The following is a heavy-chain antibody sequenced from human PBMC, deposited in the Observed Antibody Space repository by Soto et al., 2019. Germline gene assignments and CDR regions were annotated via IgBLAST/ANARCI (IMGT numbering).Heavy chain of an antibody. Sequence: ASVKVSCKASGGTFSSYAISWVRQAPGQGLEWMGGIIPIFGTANYAQKFQGRVTITADESTSTAYMELSSLRSEDTAVYYCARDPGHHQSPGIAVAGDYYYYGMDVWGQGTTVTVSS. V-gene: IGHV1-69*13. CDR1: GGTFSSYA. CDR3: ARDPGHHQSPGIAVAGDYYYYGMDV. CDR2: IIPIFGTA. D-gene: IGHD6-19*01. J-gene: IGHJ6*02.